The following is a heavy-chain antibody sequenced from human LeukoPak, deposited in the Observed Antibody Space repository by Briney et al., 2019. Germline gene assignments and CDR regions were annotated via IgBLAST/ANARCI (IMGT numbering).Heavy chain of an antibody. J-gene: IGHJ5*02. CDR3: ARRGYSSQFDP. D-gene: IGHD6-13*01. Sequence: SETLSLTCTVSGGSISSYYWSWIRQPPGKGLEWIGYIYYSGSTNCNPSLKSRVTISVDTSKNQFSLKLSSVTAADTAVYYCARRGYSSQFDPWGQGTLVTVSS. V-gene: IGHV4-59*01. CDR1: GGSISSYY. CDR2: IYYSGST.